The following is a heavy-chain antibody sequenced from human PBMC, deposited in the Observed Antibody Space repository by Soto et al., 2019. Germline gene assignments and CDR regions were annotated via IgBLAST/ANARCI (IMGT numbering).Heavy chain of an antibody. D-gene: IGHD6-6*01. CDR3: ARHETRYSSSDNRYYYYGMDV. CDR1: GYSFTSYC. J-gene: IGHJ6*02. Sequence: RGECLKISCKGSGYSFTSYCIGWVRQMPGKGLEWVGIIYPTDADTRYSPSFQGQVTISADESISTAYLHWSSLKASDTAMYYCARHETRYSSSDNRYYYYGMDVWGQGTTVTVSS. CDR2: IYPTDADT. V-gene: IGHV5-51*01.